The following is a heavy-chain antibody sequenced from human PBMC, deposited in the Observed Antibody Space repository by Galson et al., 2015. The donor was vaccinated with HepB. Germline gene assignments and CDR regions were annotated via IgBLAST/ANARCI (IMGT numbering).Heavy chain of an antibody. CDR1: GYTFSAYG. J-gene: IGHJ5*02. V-gene: IGHV1-18*01. Sequence: SVKVSCKASGYTFSAYGISWVRQAPGQGLEWMGWISADNGNTKNAQKVQGRVTMTTDTSTSTAYMELRSLRSDDTAVYYCARDRGWFDPWGQGTLVTVSS. CDR2: ISADNGNT. CDR3: ARDRGWFDP.